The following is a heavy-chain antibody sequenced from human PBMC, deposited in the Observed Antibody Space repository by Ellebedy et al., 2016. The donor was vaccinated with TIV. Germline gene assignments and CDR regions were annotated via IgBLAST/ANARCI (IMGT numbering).Heavy chain of an antibody. D-gene: IGHD3-10*01. J-gene: IGHJ4*02. V-gene: IGHV3-48*01. CDR2: ISGTSNTI. Sequence: GESLKISCAASGFAFSNYGMNWVRQAPGKVLEWLSYISGTSNTIYYADSVKGRFTISRDNAENSLYLQMNSLRAEDTAVYYCAIVQLVWFESDCWGQGTLVTVSS. CDR1: GFAFSNYG. CDR3: AIVQLVWFESDC.